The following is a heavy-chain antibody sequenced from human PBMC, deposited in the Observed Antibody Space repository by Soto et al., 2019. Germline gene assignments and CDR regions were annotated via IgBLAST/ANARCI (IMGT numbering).Heavy chain of an antibody. CDR3: GTVFEH. J-gene: IGHJ4*02. CDR1: GITFTNYW. Sequence: EVQLVESGGGSVQPGGSLRLSCVASGITFTNYWMHWVRQVPGKGLVWVARVDSDGRGTSYADVVKGRFTISRDNAKNTLYLQMTSLRVEDTAMYYCGTVFEHWGQGIPVTVSS. CDR2: VDSDGRGT. V-gene: IGHV3-74*01.